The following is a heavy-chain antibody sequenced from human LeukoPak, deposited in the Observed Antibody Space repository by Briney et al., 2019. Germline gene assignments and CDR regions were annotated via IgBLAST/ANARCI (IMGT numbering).Heavy chain of an antibody. J-gene: IGHJ4*02. CDR2: IYYSGST. Sequence: PSETLSLTCAVSGGSISSGGYSWSWIRQPPGKGLEWIGYIYYSGSTYYNPSLKSRVTISVDTSKDQFSLKLSSVTAADTAVYYCASQEPMYYDSSGRLDYWGQGTLVTVSS. V-gene: IGHV4-30-4*07. CDR3: ASQEPMYYDSSGRLDY. D-gene: IGHD3-22*01. CDR1: GGSISSGGYS.